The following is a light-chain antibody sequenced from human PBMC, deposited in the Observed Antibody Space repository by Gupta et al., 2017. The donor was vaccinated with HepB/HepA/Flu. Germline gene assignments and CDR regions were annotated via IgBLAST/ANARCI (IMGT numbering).Light chain of an antibody. Sequence: DIQLTQSPSFLSASVGDRVTITCRASQDINSYLIWYQQKPGKAPNLLIYTASTLQGGVPSRFSGSGSGTEFTLTISSLQPEDFATYYCQHVNSSPITFGQGTLMDIK. CDR3: QHVNSSPIT. J-gene: IGKJ5*01. CDR2: TAS. CDR1: QDINSY. V-gene: IGKV1-9*01.